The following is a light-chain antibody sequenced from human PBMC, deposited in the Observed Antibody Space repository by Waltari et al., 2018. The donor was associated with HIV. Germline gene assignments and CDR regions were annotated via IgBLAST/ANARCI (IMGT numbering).Light chain of an antibody. CDR1: SSDVGGYNY. CDR2: DVS. Sequence: QSALTQPRSVSGSPGQSVTISCTGTSSDVGGYNYVSWYQQHPGKAPKLMIYDVSKRPSGVPDRFSGSKSGNTASLTISVLQAEDEADYYCCSYAGSYTYVFETGTKVTVL. J-gene: IGLJ1*01. CDR3: CSYAGSYTYV. V-gene: IGLV2-11*01.